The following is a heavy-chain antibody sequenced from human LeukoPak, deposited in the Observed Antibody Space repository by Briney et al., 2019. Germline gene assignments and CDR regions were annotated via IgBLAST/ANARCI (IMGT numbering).Heavy chain of an antibody. D-gene: IGHD3-3*01. J-gene: IGHJ4*02. CDR2: INPNSGDT. Sequence: ASVKVSCKASGYTFTGYYMHWVRQAPGQGLEWMGWINPNSGDTNYAQKFQGRVTMTRDMSISTAHMELSSLRSDDTAVYYCAKTSGYSGYYYTDYWGQGTLVTASS. CDR3: AKTSGYSGYYYTDY. CDR1: GYTFTGYY. V-gene: IGHV1-2*02.